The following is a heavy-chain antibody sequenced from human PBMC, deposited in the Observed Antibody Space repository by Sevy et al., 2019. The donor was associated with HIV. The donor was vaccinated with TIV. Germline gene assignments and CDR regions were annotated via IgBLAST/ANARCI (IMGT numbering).Heavy chain of an antibody. CDR2: INPSGGST. J-gene: IGHJ4*02. V-gene: IGHV1-46*01. CDR1: GYTFTSYY. D-gene: IGHD3-22*01. CDR3: ARSITMDYYDNSGYYGY. Sequence: ASVKVSCKASGYTFTSYYMHWVRQAPGQGLEWMGIINPSGGSTSYAQKFQGRVTMTRDTSTSTVYMELSSLRSEDTAVYYCARSITMDYYDNSGYYGYWGQGTLVTVSS.